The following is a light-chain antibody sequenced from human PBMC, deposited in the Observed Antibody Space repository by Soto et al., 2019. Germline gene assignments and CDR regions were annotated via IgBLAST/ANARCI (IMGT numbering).Light chain of an antibody. Sequence: DIQMTQSPSTLSASVGDRVIITCRASQTISTWVAWYQHKTGKAPTLLIYDASSLESGVPSRFSGGGSGTEFTLTISSLQPDDFATYYCHQYHTYSTFGQGTRWIS. V-gene: IGKV1-5*01. CDR1: QTISTW. J-gene: IGKJ1*01. CDR3: HQYHTYST. CDR2: DAS.